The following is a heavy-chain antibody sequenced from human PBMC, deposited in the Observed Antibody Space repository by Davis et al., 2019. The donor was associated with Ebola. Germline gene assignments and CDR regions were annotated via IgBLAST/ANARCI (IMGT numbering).Heavy chain of an antibody. Sequence: PGGSLRLSCAASGFTFSSYSMNWVRQAPGKGLEWVPSISSSSRYIYYADSVKGRFTLARDNAKNPLYLQMNSLRAEDTAVYYCARAPDKAYQALNRCFDYWGQGTLVTVAS. CDR3: ARAPDKAYQALNRCFDY. CDR1: GFTFSSYS. V-gene: IGHV3-21*01. CDR2: ISSSSRYI. D-gene: IGHD2-2*02. J-gene: IGHJ4*02.